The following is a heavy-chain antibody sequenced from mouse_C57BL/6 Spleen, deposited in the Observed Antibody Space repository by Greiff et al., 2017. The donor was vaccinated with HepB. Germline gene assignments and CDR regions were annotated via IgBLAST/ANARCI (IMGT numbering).Heavy chain of an antibody. Sequence: DVQLVESEGGLVQPGSSMKLSCTASGFTFSDYYMAWVRQVPEKGLEWVANINYDGSSTYYLDSLKSRFIISRDNAKNILYLQMSSLKSEDTATYYCARTYGYDGYYYAMDYWGQGTSVTVSS. D-gene: IGHD2-2*01. CDR2: INYDGSST. CDR3: ARTYGYDGYYYAMDY. J-gene: IGHJ4*01. V-gene: IGHV5-16*01. CDR1: GFTFSDYY.